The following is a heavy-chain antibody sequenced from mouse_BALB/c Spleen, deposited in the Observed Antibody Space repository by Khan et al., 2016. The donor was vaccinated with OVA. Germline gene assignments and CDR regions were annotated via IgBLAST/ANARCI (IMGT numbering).Heavy chain of an antibody. CDR2: ISYSGNT. V-gene: IGHV3-2*02. J-gene: IGHJ2*01. CDR1: GYSITSDYA. CDR3: ARVYGGDFDY. Sequence: EVQLVESGPGLVTPSQSLSLTCTVTGYSITSDYAWNWLRQSPGNKLEWMGFISYSGNTNYNPSLKSRISITRDTTKNQFFLQLNSVTIEDTAKYYCARVYGGDFDYWGQGTTLTVSS. D-gene: IGHD1-1*01.